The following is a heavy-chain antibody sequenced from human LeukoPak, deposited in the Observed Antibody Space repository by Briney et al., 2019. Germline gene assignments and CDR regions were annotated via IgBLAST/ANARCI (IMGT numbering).Heavy chain of an antibody. CDR3: ARPPLRGYNYGFDY. Sequence: GESLQISCKGSGYSFTNYWIGWVRRLPGKGLEWMGIIYPADSDTRYSPSFQGQVTISADKSISTAYLQWSSLKASDTAMYYCARPPLRGYNYGFDYWGQGTLVTVSS. CDR1: GYSFTNYW. J-gene: IGHJ4*02. D-gene: IGHD5-18*01. CDR2: IYPADSDT. V-gene: IGHV5-51*01.